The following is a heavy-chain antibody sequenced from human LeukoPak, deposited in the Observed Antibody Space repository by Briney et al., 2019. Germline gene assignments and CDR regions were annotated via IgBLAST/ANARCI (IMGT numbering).Heavy chain of an antibody. V-gene: IGHV3-48*01. CDR3: ARVSPRTYYYDSSGYDFDY. CDR1: GFTLSSYS. D-gene: IGHD3-22*01. CDR2: ISSSSSTI. Sequence: PGGSLRLSCAASGFTLSSYSMNWVRQAPGKGLEWVSYISSSSSTIYYADSVKGRFTISRDNAKNSLYLQMNSLRVEDTAVYYCARVSPRTYYYDSSGYDFDYWGQGTLVTVSS. J-gene: IGHJ4*02.